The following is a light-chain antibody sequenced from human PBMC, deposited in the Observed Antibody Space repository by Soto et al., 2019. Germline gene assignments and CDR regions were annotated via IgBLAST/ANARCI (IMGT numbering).Light chain of an antibody. J-gene: IGKJ5*01. CDR3: QQSFTTASIT. CDR1: QSINRN. V-gene: IGKV1-39*01. Sequence: DIQMTQYPSSLSTSVGDRVTITCRASQSINRNLNWYHHKPGKAPKLLIYAASSLQNGVPSRFRGGGSGTEFTLSINSLQPEDFGTYYCQQSFTTASITFGQGTRLEIK. CDR2: AAS.